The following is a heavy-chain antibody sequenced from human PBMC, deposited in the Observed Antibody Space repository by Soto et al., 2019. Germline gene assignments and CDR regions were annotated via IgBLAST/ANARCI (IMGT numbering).Heavy chain of an antibody. D-gene: IGHD3-10*01. V-gene: IGHV3-23*01. Sequence: EVQLLESGGGSVQPEGSLRLSCAASGFTFRNYAMTWVRQAPGKGLEWVSTMSGTAGNTYYADSVKGRFTISRDNSKNTLYLQMNSLRAEDTAVYYCAKKYYFGSGSYVFYFDYWGQGTLVTVSS. CDR3: AKKYYFGSGSYVFYFDY. CDR2: MSGTAGNT. J-gene: IGHJ4*02. CDR1: GFTFRNYA.